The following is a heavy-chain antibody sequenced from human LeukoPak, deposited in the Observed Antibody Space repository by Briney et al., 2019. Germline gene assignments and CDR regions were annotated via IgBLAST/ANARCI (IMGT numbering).Heavy chain of an antibody. J-gene: IGHJ4*02. CDR1: GDSFSGYY. CDR2: IIHSGST. CDR3: ARGVRRWCSSTSCYLDY. Sequence: SETLSLTCAVYGDSFSGYYWSWIRQPPEKGLEWIGEIIHSGSTNYNPSLKSRVTISVDTSKNQFSLKLSSVTAADTAVYYCARGVRRWCSSTSCYLDYWGQGTLVTVSS. D-gene: IGHD2-2*01. V-gene: IGHV4-34*01.